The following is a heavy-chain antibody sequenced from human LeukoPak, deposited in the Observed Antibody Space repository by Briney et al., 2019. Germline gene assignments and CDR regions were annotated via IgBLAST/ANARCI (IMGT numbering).Heavy chain of an antibody. J-gene: IGHJ4*02. CDR2: INHSGST. CDR1: GGSFSGYY. D-gene: IGHD3-22*01. CDR3: ARLPYYYDSSGYYYFSFDY. Sequence: PSETLSLTCAVYGGSFSGYYWSWIRQPPGKGLEWIGEINHSGSTNYNPSLKSRVTISVDTSKNQLSLKLSSVTAADTAVYYCARLPYYYDSSGYYYFSFDYWGQGTLVTVPS. V-gene: IGHV4-34*01.